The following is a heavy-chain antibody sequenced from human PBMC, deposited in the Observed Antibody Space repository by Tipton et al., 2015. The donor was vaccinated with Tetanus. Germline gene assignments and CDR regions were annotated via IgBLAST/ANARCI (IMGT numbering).Heavy chain of an antibody. CDR3: ARTSGYLYSSY. J-gene: IGHJ1*01. D-gene: IGHD3-3*01. V-gene: IGHV4-59*01. CDR1: GGSTSTYH. Sequence: TLSLTCTVSGGSTSTYHWNWIRQFPGKGLEWIGYIDYFGTTKYSPSLKSRVAMSVDTSKNQLSLKLSPVTSADTAVYYCARTSGYLYSSYWGQGTLVTVSS. CDR2: IDYFGTT.